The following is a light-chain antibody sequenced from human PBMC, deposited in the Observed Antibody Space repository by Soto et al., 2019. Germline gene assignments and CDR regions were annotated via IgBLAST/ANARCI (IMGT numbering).Light chain of an antibody. J-gene: IGLJ2*01. Sequence: QSALTQPASVSGSPGQSITISCTGTSNDVGAYNFVSWYQQHPGKAPKLIIYEVTNRPSGVSNRFSGSKSGNTASLTIAGLQAEDEADYYCSSYTRSNSVVFGGGTKVTVL. V-gene: IGLV2-14*01. CDR3: SSYTRSNSVV. CDR2: EVT. CDR1: SNDVGAYNF.